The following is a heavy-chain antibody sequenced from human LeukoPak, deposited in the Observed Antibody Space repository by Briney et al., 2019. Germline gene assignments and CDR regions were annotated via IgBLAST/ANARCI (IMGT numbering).Heavy chain of an antibody. J-gene: IGHJ4*02. CDR2: IYYSGTA. CDR1: GVSISSSSYY. V-gene: IGHV4-39*01. CDR3: ARSVAGGKYFFDD. D-gene: IGHD2-8*02. Sequence: SGTLSLTCTVSGVSISSSSYYWGCIRQPPGRGLEWIGSIYYSGTAYYNPSLKSRVPISVDTSKNQFSLKVTSVTAEDTAVYFCARSVAGGKYFFDDWGQGTLVTVSS.